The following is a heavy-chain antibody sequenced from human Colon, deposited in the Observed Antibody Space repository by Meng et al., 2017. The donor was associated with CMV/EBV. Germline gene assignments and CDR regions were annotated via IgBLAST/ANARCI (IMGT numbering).Heavy chain of an antibody. J-gene: IGHJ1*01. CDR3: ASHSSYVWGSHH. CDR1: GYSFTGYY. CDR2: MDPTTGRT. Sequence: VRLVQSGAGVRMPWASVKVSCKASGYSFTGYYIHWVRQAPGQGLEWMGWMDPTTGRTDYAQKFQGTVTMTRDTSISTAYLELSRLTSDDTAVYYCASHSSYVWGSHHWGQGTLVTVSS. D-gene: IGHD3-16*01. V-gene: IGHV1-2*02.